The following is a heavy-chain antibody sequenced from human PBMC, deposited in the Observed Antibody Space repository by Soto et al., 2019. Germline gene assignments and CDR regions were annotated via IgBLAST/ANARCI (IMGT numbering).Heavy chain of an antibody. CDR3: ARSPPAYGMDV. CDR2: IFHGGNT. J-gene: IGHJ6*02. V-gene: IGHV4-38-2*01. Sequence: SETLSFTCAVSGFFISSGNYWGWIRKPPGKGLEWIGSIFHGGNTYYNPSLKSRVTISVDMSKNQFSLKLNSVTAADTAVYYCARSPPAYGMDVWGQGTTVTVSS. CDR1: GFFISSGNY.